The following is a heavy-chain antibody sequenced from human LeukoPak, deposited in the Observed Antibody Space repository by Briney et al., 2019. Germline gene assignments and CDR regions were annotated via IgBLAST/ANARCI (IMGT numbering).Heavy chain of an antibody. V-gene: IGHV3-30*18. Sequence: GGSLRLSCAASGFTFSSYGMHWVRQAPGKGLEWLALISYDGSNTYYADSVKGRFTISRDNSKNTLYLQMNSLRAEDTAVYYCAKDLVPAAYYYYGMDVWGQGTTVTVSS. D-gene: IGHD2-2*01. CDR2: ISYDGSNT. CDR1: GFTFSSYG. CDR3: AKDLVPAAYYYYGMDV. J-gene: IGHJ6*02.